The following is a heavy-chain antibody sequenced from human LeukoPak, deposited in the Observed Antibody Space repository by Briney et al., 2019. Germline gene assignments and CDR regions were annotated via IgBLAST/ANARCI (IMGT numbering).Heavy chain of an antibody. CDR3: ANLWGGYYYDSSGYSDY. CDR2: IYYSGST. D-gene: IGHD3-22*01. CDR1: GGSISSYY. Sequence: SETLSLTCTVSGGSISSYYRSWIRQPPGKGLEWIGYIYYSGSTNYNPSLKSRVTISVDTSKNQFSLKLSSVTAAGTAVYYCANLWGGYYYDSSGYSDYWGQGTLVTVSS. V-gene: IGHV4-59*08. J-gene: IGHJ4*02.